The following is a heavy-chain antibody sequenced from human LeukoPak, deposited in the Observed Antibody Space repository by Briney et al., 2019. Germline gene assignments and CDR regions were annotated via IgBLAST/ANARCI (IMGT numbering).Heavy chain of an antibody. V-gene: IGHV3-23*01. CDR2: ISGSGGST. D-gene: IGHD5-24*01. Sequence: GGSLRLSCAASGFTFSSYAMSWVRQAPGKGLEWVSAISGSGGSTYYADSVKGRFTISRDNSKNTLYLQMNSLRAEDTAVYYCAKVKGPVSRDGYNEGFDYWGQGTLVTVSS. J-gene: IGHJ4*02. CDR3: AKVKGPVSRDGYNEGFDY. CDR1: GFTFSSYA.